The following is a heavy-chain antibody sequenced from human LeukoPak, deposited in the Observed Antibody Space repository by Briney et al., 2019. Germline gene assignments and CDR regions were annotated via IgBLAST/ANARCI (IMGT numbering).Heavy chain of an antibody. CDR2: INHSGST. Sequence: SETLSLTCAVYGGSFSGYYWSWIRQPPGKGLERIGEINHSGSTNYNPSLKSRVTISVDTSKNQFSLKLSSVTAADTAVYYCARRRGSCDYWGQGTLVTVSS. J-gene: IGHJ4*02. D-gene: IGHD6-13*01. V-gene: IGHV4-34*01. CDR3: ARRRGSCDY. CDR1: GGSFSGYY.